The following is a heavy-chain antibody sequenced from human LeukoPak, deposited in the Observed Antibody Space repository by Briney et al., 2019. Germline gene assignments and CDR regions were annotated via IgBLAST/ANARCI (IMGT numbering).Heavy chain of an antibody. CDR3: AKKAQYNGNYPLDY. CDR2: LSSDGSNK. J-gene: IGHJ4*02. D-gene: IGHD1-26*01. CDR1: GFIFSSYG. V-gene: IGHV3-30*18. Sequence: GRSLRLSCAASGFIFSSYGMHWVRQAPGKGLEWVAVLSSDGSNKYYTDSVKGRFTISRDNSKNTLYLQMNSLRAEDTALYFCAKKAQYNGNYPLDYWGQGTLVTVSS.